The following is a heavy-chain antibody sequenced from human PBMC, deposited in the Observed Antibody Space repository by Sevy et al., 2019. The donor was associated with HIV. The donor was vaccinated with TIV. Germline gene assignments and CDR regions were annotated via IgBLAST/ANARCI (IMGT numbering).Heavy chain of an antibody. D-gene: IGHD1-26*01. Sequence: GGSLRLSCAASGFTFSDHYMDWVRQAPGKGLEWVGRTRNKANSYTTEYAASVKGRFTISRDDSKNSLYLQMNSLKTEDTAVYYCAGEESYYGHNWFDPWGQGTLVTVSS. V-gene: IGHV3-72*01. J-gene: IGHJ5*02. CDR2: TRNKANSYTT. CDR1: GFTFSDHY. CDR3: AGEESYYGHNWFDP.